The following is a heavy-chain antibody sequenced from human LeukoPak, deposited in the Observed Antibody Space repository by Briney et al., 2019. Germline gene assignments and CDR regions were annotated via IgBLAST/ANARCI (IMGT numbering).Heavy chain of an antibody. CDR1: GNSFTNFW. Sequence: GESLKISCKASGNSFTNFWIGWVRQMPGKGLDWMGVIYPGDSDTRYSPSFQGQVTISADKSISTAYLQWSSLKASDTAMYYCARQFRDSSGFYTHYFDYWGQGTLVTVSS. CDR3: ARQFRDSSGFYTHYFDY. CDR2: IYPGDSDT. J-gene: IGHJ4*02. V-gene: IGHV5-51*01. D-gene: IGHD3-22*01.